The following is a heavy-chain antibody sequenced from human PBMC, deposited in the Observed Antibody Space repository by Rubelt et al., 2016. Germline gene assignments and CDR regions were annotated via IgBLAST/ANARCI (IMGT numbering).Heavy chain of an antibody. CDR3: ARRYCAEGSCYFYPEYHLDY. D-gene: IGHD2-15*01. CDR2: INKSGAT. J-gene: IGHJ4*02. CDR1: GGSFSNYY. Sequence: QVQLQQWGAGLLKPSETLSLSCGVYGGSFSNYYWTWIRQPPGKVLEWIGDINKSGATNYNPSPKRRVTLSVDTSKNQFSRSVSPLTAAETGVYYCARRYCAEGSCYFYPEYHLDYWGQGTLVTVSS. V-gene: IGHV4-34*01.